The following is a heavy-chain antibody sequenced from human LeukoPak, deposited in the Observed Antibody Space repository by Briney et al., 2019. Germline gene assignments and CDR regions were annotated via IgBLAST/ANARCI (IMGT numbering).Heavy chain of an antibody. J-gene: IGHJ6*04. CDR3: ARETYYYGSGNLRYYYYGMDV. D-gene: IGHD3-10*01. CDR1: GYTFTSYG. Sequence: ASVKVSFTASGYTFTSYGISWVRQAPGQGDEGMGWISAYNGNTNYAQKLQGRVTITTDTSTSTAYMELRSLRSDDTAVYYCARETYYYGSGNLRYYYYGMDVWGKGTTVTVSS. V-gene: IGHV1-18*04. CDR2: ISAYNGNT.